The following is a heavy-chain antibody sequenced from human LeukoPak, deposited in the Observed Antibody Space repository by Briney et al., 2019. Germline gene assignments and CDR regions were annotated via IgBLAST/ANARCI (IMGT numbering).Heavy chain of an antibody. J-gene: IGHJ4*02. Sequence: GASVKVSCKASGGTFSSYAISWVRQAPGQGLEWMGGIIPIFGTANYAQKFQGRVTITADKSTSTAYMELSSLRSEDTAVYYCARDLRATYYYGSGSYLGGLYFDYWGQGTLVTVSS. D-gene: IGHD3-10*01. CDR3: ARDLRATYYYGSGSYLGGLYFDY. V-gene: IGHV1-69*06. CDR1: GGTFSSYA. CDR2: IIPIFGTA.